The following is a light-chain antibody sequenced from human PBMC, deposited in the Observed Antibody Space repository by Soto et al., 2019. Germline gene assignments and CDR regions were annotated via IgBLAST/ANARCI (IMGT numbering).Light chain of an antibody. V-gene: IGKV1-39*01. CDR2: AXS. CDR3: QQSYSTLWT. CDR1: QSFSSY. Sequence: DIQMTQSPSSLSASVGHRVTIAWWASQSFSSYVNCYQHKPGKAPKVVXYAXSSLQSGGPSRLSGSGSGTDFILRISSLQPEDFATYYCQQSYSTLWTFGQGTKVDIK. J-gene: IGKJ1*01.